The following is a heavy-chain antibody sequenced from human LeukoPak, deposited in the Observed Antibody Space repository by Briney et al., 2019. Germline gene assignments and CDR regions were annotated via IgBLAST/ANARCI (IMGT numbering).Heavy chain of an antibody. J-gene: IGHJ4*02. Sequence: GGSLRLSCAASGFTFSSYAMHWVRQAPGKGLEWVAVISYDGSNKYYADSVKGRFTISRDNSKNTLYLQMNSLRTEDTAVYYCARDPWDLGASFDYWGQGTLVTVSS. CDR2: ISYDGSNK. V-gene: IGHV3-30-3*01. CDR3: ARDPWDLGASFDY. D-gene: IGHD4/OR15-4a*01. CDR1: GFTFSSYA.